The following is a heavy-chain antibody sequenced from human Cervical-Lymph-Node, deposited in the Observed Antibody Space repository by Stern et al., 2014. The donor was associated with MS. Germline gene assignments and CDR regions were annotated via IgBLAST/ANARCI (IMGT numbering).Heavy chain of an antibody. CDR3: ARGSGSLNWFDP. Sequence: QMQLVQAGAGVKKPVASVTFSCKASGYTFTGYYIHWVRHAPVQGLEWMGWINPNSGGTNYAQKFEGWVTMTRDTSISTAYMELSRLRSDDTAVYYCARGSGSLNWFDPWGQGTLVTVSS. J-gene: IGHJ5*02. V-gene: IGHV1-2*04. CDR2: INPNSGGT. D-gene: IGHD1-26*01. CDR1: GYTFTGYY.